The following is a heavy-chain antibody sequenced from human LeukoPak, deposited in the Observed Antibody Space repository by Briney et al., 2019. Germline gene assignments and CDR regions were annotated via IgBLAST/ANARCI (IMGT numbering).Heavy chain of an antibody. CDR3: ARGTTVTKDY. CDR1: GFTFDDYG. D-gene: IGHD4-17*01. J-gene: IGHJ4*02. CDR2: INSDGSST. V-gene: IGHV3-74*01. Sequence: GGSLRLSCAASGFTFDDYGMSWVRQAPGKGLVWVSRINSDGSSTSHADSVRGRFSTSRDSAKNTLYLQMNSLRAEDTAVYYCARGTTVTKDYWGQGTLVTVSS.